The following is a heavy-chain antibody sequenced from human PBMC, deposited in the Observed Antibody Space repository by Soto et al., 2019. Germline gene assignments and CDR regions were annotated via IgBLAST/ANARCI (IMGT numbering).Heavy chain of an antibody. V-gene: IGHV3-30-3*01. J-gene: IGHJ4*02. D-gene: IGHD6-19*01. CDR2: ISFDGTNK. Sequence: QVQLVESGGGVVQPGRSLRLSCAASGFSFSSYAIHWVRQAPGKGLEWVAVISFDGTNKYYADSVKGRFTIPRDNSKNTVYLPMDSLRAEDTAVYYCVRDHYSSAYYPGPYWGQGTLVTVSS. CDR3: VRDHYSSAYYPGPY. CDR1: GFSFSSYA.